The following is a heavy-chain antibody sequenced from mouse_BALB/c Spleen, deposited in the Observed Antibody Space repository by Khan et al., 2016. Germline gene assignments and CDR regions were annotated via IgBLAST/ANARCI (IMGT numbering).Heavy chain of an antibody. CDR2: ISYSGST. CDR1: GDSITSGY. Sequence: EVKLEESGPSLVKPSQTLSLTCSVTGDSITSGYWNWIRKFPGNKLEYMGYISYSGSTYYTPSLKSRLTITRDTSKNQYSLQLNSVTTEDTATYXCASYDGYYFDYGGQGTTLTVSS. V-gene: IGHV3-8*02. J-gene: IGHJ2*01. D-gene: IGHD2-3*01. CDR3: ASYDGYYFDY.